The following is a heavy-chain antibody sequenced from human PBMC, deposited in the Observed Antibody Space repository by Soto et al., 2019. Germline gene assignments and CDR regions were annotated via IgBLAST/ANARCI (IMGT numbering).Heavy chain of an antibody. CDR3: ARVYYGLLTGYYTDY. CDR1: GFPFSSYW. CDR2: ISGDGVTT. D-gene: IGHD3-9*01. J-gene: IGHJ4*02. Sequence: EVQLVESGGDLVQRGGSLRLSCAASGFPFSSYWMHWVRHTPGKGLDWVARISGDGVTTYYADSVTGRFTVSRDNAKNTLSQQISGLRAEDTAVYYCARVYYGLLTGYYTDYWGQGTLVSVSS. V-gene: IGHV3-74*01.